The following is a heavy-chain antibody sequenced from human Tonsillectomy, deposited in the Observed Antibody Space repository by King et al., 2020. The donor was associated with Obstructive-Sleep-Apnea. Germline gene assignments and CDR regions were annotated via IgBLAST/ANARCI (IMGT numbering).Heavy chain of an antibody. D-gene: IGHD5-12*01. Sequence: QVQLQESGPGLVKPSETLSLTCTVSGGSISNYYWSWIRQPPGKGLEWIGYMYYSGNTNFNPSLKSRVTISADTSKIQFSLSLSSVTAADTAVYYCARHRGVEDYGGYGDFFDYWGQGTLVTVSS. CDR3: ARHRGVEDYGGYGDFFDY. V-gene: IGHV4-59*08. J-gene: IGHJ4*02. CDR1: GGSISNYY. CDR2: MYYSGNT.